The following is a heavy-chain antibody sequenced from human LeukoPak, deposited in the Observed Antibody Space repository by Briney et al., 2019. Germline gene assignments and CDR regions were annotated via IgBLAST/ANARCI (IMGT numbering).Heavy chain of an antibody. CDR3: ARYYDFWSSYSSYYYMDV. CDR2: ISYDGSNK. CDR1: GFTFSSYA. D-gene: IGHD3-3*01. Sequence: GGSLRLSCAASGFTFSSYAMHWVRQAPGKGLEWVAVISYDGSNKYYADSVKGRVTISRDNAKNSLYLQMNSLRAEDTAVYYCARYYDFWSSYSSYYYMDVWGKGTTVTVSS. V-gene: IGHV3-30*04. J-gene: IGHJ6*03.